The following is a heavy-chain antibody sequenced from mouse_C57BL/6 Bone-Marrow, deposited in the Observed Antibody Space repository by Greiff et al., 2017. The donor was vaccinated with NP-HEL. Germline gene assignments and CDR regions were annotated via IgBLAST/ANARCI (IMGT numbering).Heavy chain of an antibody. CDR1: GYAFSSSW. Sequence: QVQRVESGPELVKPGASVKISCKASGYAFSSSWMNWVKQRPGKGLEWIGRIYPGDGDTNYNGKFKGKATLTADKSSSTAYMQLSSLTSEDSAVYFCAQIYYGNLYYFDYWGQGTTLTVSS. CDR2: IYPGDGDT. D-gene: IGHD2-1*01. CDR3: AQIYYGNLYYFDY. V-gene: IGHV1-82*01. J-gene: IGHJ2*01.